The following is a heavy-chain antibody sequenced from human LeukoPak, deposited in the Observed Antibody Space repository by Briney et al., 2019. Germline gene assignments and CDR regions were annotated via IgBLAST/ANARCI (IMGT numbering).Heavy chain of an antibody. V-gene: IGHV1-24*01. CDR1: GYTLTELS. CDR3: ATAVWFGELEGDY. Sequence: ASAKVSCKVSGYTLTELSMHWVRQAPGKGLEWMGGFDPEDGEKMYAKKFQGRVTMTEDTSTDTAYMELSSLRSEDTAVYYCATAVWFGELEGDYWGRGTLVTVSS. D-gene: IGHD3-10*01. J-gene: IGHJ4*02. CDR2: FDPEDGEK.